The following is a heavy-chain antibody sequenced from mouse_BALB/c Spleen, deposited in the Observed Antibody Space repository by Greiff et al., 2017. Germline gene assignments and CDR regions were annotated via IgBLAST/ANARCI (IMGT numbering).Heavy chain of an antibody. CDR2: INPYNDGT. CDR1: GYSFISYV. J-gene: IGHJ4*01. CDR3: ARGAGAGDY. Sequence: EVQRVESGPALVMPGASAKMSCKASGYSFISYVMHWVKQKPGQGLEWIGYINPYNDGTKYNEKFKGKATLTSDKSSSTAYMELSSLTSEDSAVYYCARGAGAGDYWGQGTSVTVSS. V-gene: IGHV1-14*01. D-gene: IGHD3-3*01.